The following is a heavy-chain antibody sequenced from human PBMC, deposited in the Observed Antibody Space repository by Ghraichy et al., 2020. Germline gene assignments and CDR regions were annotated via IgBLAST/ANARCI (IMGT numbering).Heavy chain of an antibody. Sequence: ETLSLTCAASGFTFSSYSMNWVRQAPGKGLEWVSYISSSSSTIYYADSVKGRFTISRDNAKNSLYLQMNSLRAEDTAVYYCARDRGSYCGGDCYPDAFDIWGQGTMVTVSS. CDR1: GFTFSSYS. V-gene: IGHV3-48*04. CDR3: ARDRGSYCGGDCYPDAFDI. CDR2: ISSSSSTI. D-gene: IGHD2-21*01. J-gene: IGHJ3*02.